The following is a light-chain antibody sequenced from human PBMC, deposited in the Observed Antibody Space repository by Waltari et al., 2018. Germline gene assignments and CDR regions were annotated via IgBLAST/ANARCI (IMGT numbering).Light chain of an antibody. CDR2: VAS. CDR3: QQSYRAPQT. V-gene: IGKV1-39*01. J-gene: IGKJ4*01. CDR1: QSISTS. Sequence: IQMTQSPSSLSASVGDRVTITCRASQSISTSLNWYQQIPGKAPKLLIYVASTLQSGVPSRFSGSGSGTDFSLTISSLQPEDFATYYCQQSYRAPQTFGGGTKVDMK.